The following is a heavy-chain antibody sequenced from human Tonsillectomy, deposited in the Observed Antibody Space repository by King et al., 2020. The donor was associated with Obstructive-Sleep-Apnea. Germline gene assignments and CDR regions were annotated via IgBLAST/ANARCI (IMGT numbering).Heavy chain of an antibody. CDR1: GYSFSSYW. J-gene: IGHJ6*02. V-gene: IGHV5-51*01. D-gene: IGHD3-3*02. Sequence: VQLVESGAEVKKPGESLKISCKGSGYSFSSYWIGWVRQMPGKGLEWMGIIYPGDSDTRYSPSFQGQVTISADKSIGTAYLQWSSLKASDTAMYYCARLLAFYYSGMDVWGQGTTVTVSS. CDR3: ARLLAFYYSGMDV. CDR2: IYPGDSDT.